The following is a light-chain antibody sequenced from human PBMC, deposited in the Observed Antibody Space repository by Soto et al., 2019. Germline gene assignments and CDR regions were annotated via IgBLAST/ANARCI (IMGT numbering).Light chain of an antibody. CDR1: QSVRSD. V-gene: IGKV3-20*01. J-gene: IGKJ4*01. CDR3: QQYGSSPLT. CDR2: GAS. Sequence: EIVMTQSPATLSMSPGERATLSCRASQSVRSDLAWYLQKPGQAPRPLIYGASSRATGIPDRFSGSGSGTDFTLTISRLEPEDFAVYYCQQYGSSPLTFGGGTKVDI.